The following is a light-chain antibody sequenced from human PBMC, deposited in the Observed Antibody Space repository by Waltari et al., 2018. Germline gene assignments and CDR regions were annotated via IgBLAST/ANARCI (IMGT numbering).Light chain of an antibody. CDR2: TNS. CDR1: YFRTEH. Sequence: SYLLPHPPSVSVSPGLTATITCLVDYFRTEHVTWYQQKPPQAPLLVIYTNSARPSGIPDRFSGSRSGNTATLIIGGVEAGDEAEYYCQVWDVESDHVFFGGGTRLTVL. J-gene: IGLJ7*01. V-gene: IGLV3-21*01. CDR3: QVWDVESDHVF.